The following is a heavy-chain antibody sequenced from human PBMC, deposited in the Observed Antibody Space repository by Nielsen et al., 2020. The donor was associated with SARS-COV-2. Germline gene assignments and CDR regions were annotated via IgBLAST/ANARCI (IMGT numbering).Heavy chain of an antibody. Sequence: SETLSLTCAVYGGSFSGYYWTWIRQSPGKGLEWIGEINDRGRTYYNPSLKSRVTISLDTSKNQFSLKVNSVTAADTAVYYCVRIDMATISVDYWGRGTLVTVSS. D-gene: IGHD5-24*01. J-gene: IGHJ4*02. CDR3: VRIDMATISVDY. V-gene: IGHV4-34*01. CDR1: GGSFSGYY. CDR2: INDRGRT.